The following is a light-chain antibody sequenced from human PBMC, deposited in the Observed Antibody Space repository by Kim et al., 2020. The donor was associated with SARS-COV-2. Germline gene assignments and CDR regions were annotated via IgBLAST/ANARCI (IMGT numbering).Light chain of an antibody. CDR3: CSDAGGYTFVV. J-gene: IGLJ2*01. CDR1: SSDVGGYIY. CDR2: DVS. V-gene: IGLV2-11*01. Sequence: QSALTQPRSVSGSPGQSVTISCTGTSSDVGGYIYDSWYQQHPGKAPKLMIYDVSKRPSGVPYRFSGSKSGNTASLTIYGLQAEDEADYYCCSDAGGYTFVVFGGGTQLTVL.